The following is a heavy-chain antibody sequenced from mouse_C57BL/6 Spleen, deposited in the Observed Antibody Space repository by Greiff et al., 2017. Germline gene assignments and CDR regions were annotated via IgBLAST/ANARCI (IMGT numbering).Heavy chain of an antibody. CDR2: INPNNGGT. J-gene: IGHJ4*01. Sequence: EVQLQQSGPELVKPGASVKMSCKASGYTFTSYNMHWVKQSHGKSLEWIGYINPNNGGTSYNQKFKGKATLTVNKSSSTAYMELRSLTSEDSAVYYCACDGYSSMDYWGQGTSVTVSS. CDR3: ACDGYSSMDY. CDR1: GYTFTSYN. D-gene: IGHD2-3*01. V-gene: IGHV1-22*01.